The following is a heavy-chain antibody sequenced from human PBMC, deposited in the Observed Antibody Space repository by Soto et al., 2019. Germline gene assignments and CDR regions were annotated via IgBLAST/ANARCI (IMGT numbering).Heavy chain of an antibody. J-gene: IGHJ5*02. Sequence: GASVKVSCKASGYTFTGYYMHWVRQAPGQGLEWMRWINPNSGGTNYAQKFQGRVTMTRDTSISTAYMELSRLRSDDTAVYYCAEEGQNYYDRSGYYPWGQGTLVTVSS. CDR1: GYTFTGYY. D-gene: IGHD3-22*01. V-gene: IGHV1-2*02. CDR3: AEEGQNYYDRSGYYP. CDR2: INPNSGGT.